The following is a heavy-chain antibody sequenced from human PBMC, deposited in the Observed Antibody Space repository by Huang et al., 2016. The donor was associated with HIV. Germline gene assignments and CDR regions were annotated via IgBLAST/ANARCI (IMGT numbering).Heavy chain of an antibody. CDR1: GFTFATYG. Sequence: QVQLVESGGGVVQPRGALRLSCAASGFTFATYGMHWVRQAPRQWLEWVAFIRSDATDKYYADSVKGRFTASRDNSKNTLFLHMNSLRPEDTALYYCAKIPPLHANLATSGPGPVDYWGQGTLVTVSS. J-gene: IGHJ4*02. V-gene: IGHV3-30*02. CDR3: AKIPPLHANLATSGPGPVDY. D-gene: IGHD6-13*01. CDR2: IRSDATDK.